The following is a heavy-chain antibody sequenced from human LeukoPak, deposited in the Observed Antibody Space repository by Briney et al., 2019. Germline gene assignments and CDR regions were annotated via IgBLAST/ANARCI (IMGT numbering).Heavy chain of an antibody. J-gene: IGHJ5*01. CDR3: AKDRHAPGRYCSSTSCFPFDS. V-gene: IGHV3-23*01. D-gene: IGHD2-2*01. Sequence: GGSLRLSCVVSGFTFSSYAMSWVRQAPGKGLEWVSGISGSGGSTYYADSVKGRFTISRDNTKNTLYLQMNSLRAEDTAVYYCAKDRHAPGRYCSSTSCFPFDSWGQGTLVTVSS. CDR2: ISGSGGST. CDR1: GFTFSSYA.